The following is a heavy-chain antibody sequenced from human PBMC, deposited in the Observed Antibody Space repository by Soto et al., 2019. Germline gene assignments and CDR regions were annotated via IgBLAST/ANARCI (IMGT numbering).Heavy chain of an antibody. Sequence: QVQLQESGPGLVKPSETLSLTCTVSGGSISSYYWSWIRQPPGKGLEWIGYIYYSGSTNYNPSLKSRVTLSVDTSKNQFSLKLSSVTAADTAVYSCARRYGSCFDYWGQGTLVTVSS. CDR3: ARRYGSCFDY. CDR1: GGSISSYY. D-gene: IGHD5-18*01. V-gene: IGHV4-59*08. J-gene: IGHJ4*02. CDR2: IYYSGST.